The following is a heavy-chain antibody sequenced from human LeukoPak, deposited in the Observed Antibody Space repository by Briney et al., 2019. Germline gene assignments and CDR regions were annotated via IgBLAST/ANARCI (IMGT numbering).Heavy chain of an antibody. V-gene: IGHV3-53*01. Sequence: SGGSLRLSCAASGFSVSNDYMSWVRQAPGKGLEWVSAISAGSTYYADSVKGRFTISRDNSKNTLYLQMNSLRAEDTAVYYCAKDPSGSYFDFWGQGTLVTVSS. CDR2: ISAGST. CDR3: AKDPSGSYFDF. D-gene: IGHD1-26*01. CDR1: GFSVSNDY. J-gene: IGHJ4*02.